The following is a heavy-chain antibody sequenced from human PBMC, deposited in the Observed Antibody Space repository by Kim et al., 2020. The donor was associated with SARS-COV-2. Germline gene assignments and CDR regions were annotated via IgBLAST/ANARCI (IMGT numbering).Heavy chain of an antibody. Sequence: GGSLRLSCVASGFTFRSHWMHWVRQAPGKGLMWVSHIPSDGSRKIYADSVRGRFTISRDNAENIVYLHMNNLRVEDAGVYYCARDEPNQYSRAEGLLDYWGQGTLVTVPS. J-gene: IGHJ4*02. CDR1: GFTFRSHW. D-gene: IGHD6-13*01. V-gene: IGHV3-74*01. CDR2: IPSDGSRK. CDR3: ARDEPNQYSRAEGLLDY.